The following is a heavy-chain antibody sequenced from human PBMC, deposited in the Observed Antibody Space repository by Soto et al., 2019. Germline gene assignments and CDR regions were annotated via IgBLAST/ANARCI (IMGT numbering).Heavy chain of an antibody. J-gene: IGHJ4*02. CDR3: ARGAPVYTRRTYGSGSPPVDY. D-gene: IGHD3-10*01. CDR1: GYTFTSYG. V-gene: IGHV1-18*01. CDR2: ISAYNGNT. Sequence: QVQLVQSGAEVKKPGASVKVSCKASGYTFTSYGISWVRQAPGQGLEWMGWISAYNGNTNYAQKLQGRVTMTTDTSTSTAYMELRSLRSDDTAVYYCARGAPVYTRRTYGSGSPPVDYWGQGTLVTVSS.